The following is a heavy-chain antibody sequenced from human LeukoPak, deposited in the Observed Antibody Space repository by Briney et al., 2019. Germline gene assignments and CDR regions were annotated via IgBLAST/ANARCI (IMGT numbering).Heavy chain of an antibody. D-gene: IGHD6-13*01. CDR2: IKQDGSEK. V-gene: IGHV3-7*01. CDR3: ARSISSSWTDH. CDR1: GGSISSSNW. J-gene: IGHJ4*02. Sequence: PSETLSLTCAVSGGSISSSNWWSWVRQPPGKGLEWVALIKQDGSEKYYVDSVKGRFTVSRDNAKNSLYLQMDSLRVEDTAMYYCARSISSSWTDHWGQGTLVAVSS.